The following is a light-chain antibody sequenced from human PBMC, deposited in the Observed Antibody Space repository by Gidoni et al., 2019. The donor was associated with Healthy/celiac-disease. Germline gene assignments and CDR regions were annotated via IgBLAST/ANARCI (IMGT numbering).Light chain of an antibody. CDR1: QSISSY. V-gene: IGKV1-39*01. CDR3: QQSYSTLIT. CDR2: AAS. Sequence: DIQMTQSPSSLSASVGDRVTITCRASQSISSYLNWYQQKPGKAPKLLIDAASSLQSGVPSRFSGSGSGTDFTLTISSLQPEDFATYYCQQSYSTLITFGPGTKVDIK. J-gene: IGKJ3*01.